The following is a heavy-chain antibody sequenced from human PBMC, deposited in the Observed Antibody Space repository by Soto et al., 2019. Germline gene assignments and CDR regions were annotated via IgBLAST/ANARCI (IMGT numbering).Heavy chain of an antibody. CDR2: IYYSGST. V-gene: IGHV4-59*01. Sequence: QVQLQESGPGLVKPSETLSLTCTVSGGSISSYYWSWIRQPPGKGLEWLGYIYYSGSTNYNPSLKSRVTISVDTSKNQFSLKLSSVTAADTAVYYCARSGDIVVVVAATEGSWFDPWGQGTLVTVSS. CDR3: ARSGDIVVVVAATEGSWFDP. J-gene: IGHJ5*02. D-gene: IGHD2-15*01. CDR1: GGSISSYY.